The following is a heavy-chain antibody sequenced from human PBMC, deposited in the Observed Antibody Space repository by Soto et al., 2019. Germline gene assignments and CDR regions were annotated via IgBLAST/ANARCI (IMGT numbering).Heavy chain of an antibody. Sequence: QVQLVQSGAEVKKPGASVKVSCKASGYTFTNYDIHWVRQATGQGLEWMGWMNPDSGNTGQSKQFQGRVTMTRDTTISTAYMEMSSLRSEAPAVYYCARGRFRRTWFDPWGQGTLVTVSS. CDR3: ARGRFRRTWFDP. CDR1: GYTFTNYD. V-gene: IGHV1-8*01. CDR2: MNPDSGNT. D-gene: IGHD3-16*01. J-gene: IGHJ5*02.